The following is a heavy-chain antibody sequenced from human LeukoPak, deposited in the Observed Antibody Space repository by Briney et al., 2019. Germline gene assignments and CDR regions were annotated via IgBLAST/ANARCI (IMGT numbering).Heavy chain of an antibody. J-gene: IGHJ5*02. V-gene: IGHV3-23*01. CDR3: ARGYGHNSGGWLDP. Sequence: GGSLRLSCAVSGFTFSHYAMSWVRQAPGTGLEWVGSLTDSGDATYYADSVKGRLTISRDNSNSTLYLHISGLRDEDTAVYYCARGYGHNSGGWLDPWGQGTLVTVSS. CDR2: LTDSGDAT. CDR1: GFTFSHYA. D-gene: IGHD1-1*01.